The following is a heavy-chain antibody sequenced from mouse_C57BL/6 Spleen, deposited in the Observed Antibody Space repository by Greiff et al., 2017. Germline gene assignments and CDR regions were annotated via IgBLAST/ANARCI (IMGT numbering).Heavy chain of an antibody. J-gene: IGHJ1*03. CDR2: IYPGSGST. V-gene: IGHV1-55*01. CDR1: GYTFTSYW. CDR3: ARSRYFDV. Sequence: VQLQQPGAELVKPGASVKMSCKASGYTFTSYWITWVKQRPGQGLEWIGDIYPGSGSTNYNEKFKSKATLTVDKSSSTAYMQLSSLTSEDSAVYYCARSRYFDVWGTGTTVTVSS.